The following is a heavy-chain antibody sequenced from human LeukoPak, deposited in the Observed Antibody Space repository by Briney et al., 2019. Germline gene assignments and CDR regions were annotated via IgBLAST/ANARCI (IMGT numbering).Heavy chain of an antibody. Sequence: SQTLSLTCTVSGGSISSGGYYWSWIRQPPGKGLEWIGYIYHSGSTYYNPSLKSRVTISVDRSKNQFSLKLSSVTAADTAVYYCAREGPYRVGVTPFDYWGQGTLVTVSS. CDR2: IYHSGST. J-gene: IGHJ4*02. CDR3: AREGPYRVGVTPFDY. D-gene: IGHD1-26*01. CDR1: GGSISSGGYY. V-gene: IGHV4-30-2*01.